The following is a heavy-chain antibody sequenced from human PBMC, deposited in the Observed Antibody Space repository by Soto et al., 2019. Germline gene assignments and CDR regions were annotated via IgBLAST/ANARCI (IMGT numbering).Heavy chain of an antibody. Sequence: PGGSLRLSCTASGFTFSRYAMGWIRLAPGKGLEWVAGITASGGTRYHADSVEDRFTISRDNSRNTLFLQIDNLRVDDTGMYFCAKGFEVAGFYLDSWGQGTLVTVSS. D-gene: IGHD2-15*01. CDR1: GFTFSRYA. CDR2: ITASGGTR. CDR3: AKGFEVAGFYLDS. V-gene: IGHV3-23*01. J-gene: IGHJ4*02.